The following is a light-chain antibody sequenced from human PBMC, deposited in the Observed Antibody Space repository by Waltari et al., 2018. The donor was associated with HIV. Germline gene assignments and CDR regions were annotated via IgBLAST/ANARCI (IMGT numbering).Light chain of an antibody. CDR2: NTS. CDR3: AVWDGDLNPCL. J-gene: IGLJ3*02. Sequence: QSVLTQPPSVSGTPGQRVSIECSGSNSNIGKMTVNWVQQLPGTPPKVIILNTSDRPSGVPDRFSGSRSGTTASLVISVLQSEDEAEYYCAVWDGDLNPCLFGGGTKLTVL. V-gene: IGLV1-44*01. CDR1: NSNIGKMT.